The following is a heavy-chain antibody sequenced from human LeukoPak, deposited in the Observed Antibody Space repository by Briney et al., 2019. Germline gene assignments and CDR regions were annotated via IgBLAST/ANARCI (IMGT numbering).Heavy chain of an antibody. CDR2: IIPIFGTA. Sequence: GASVKVSCKASGGTFSSYAISWVRQAPGQGLEWMGRIIPIFGTANYAQKFQGRVTITTDESTSTAYMELSSLRSEDTAVYYCAREPGRDYYYYMDVWAKGPRSPSP. V-gene: IGHV1-69*05. J-gene: IGHJ6*03. CDR3: AREPGRDYYYYMDV. CDR1: GGTFSSYA. D-gene: IGHD1-14*01.